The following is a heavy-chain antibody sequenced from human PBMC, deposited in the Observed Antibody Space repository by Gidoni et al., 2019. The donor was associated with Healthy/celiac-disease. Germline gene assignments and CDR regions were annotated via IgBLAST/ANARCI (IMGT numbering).Heavy chain of an antibody. Sequence: EVQLVESGGGLVQRGRSLRLPCSASGFRFYGYAMHGGRQAPGKGLEWVSGNSWNSGSIGYADSVKGRFTISRDNAKNSLYLQMNSLRAEDTALYYCAKDIASSWYGWFDPWGQGTLVTVSS. J-gene: IGHJ5*02. V-gene: IGHV3-9*01. D-gene: IGHD6-13*01. CDR3: AKDIASSWYGWFDP. CDR2: NSWNSGSI. CDR1: GFRFYGYA.